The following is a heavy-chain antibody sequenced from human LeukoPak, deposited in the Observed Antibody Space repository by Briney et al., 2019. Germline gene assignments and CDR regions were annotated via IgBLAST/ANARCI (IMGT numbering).Heavy chain of an antibody. CDR1: GFTFSDYY. CDR2: INNDDVYT. CDR3: ARGTAAAPLDY. Sequence: GGSLRLSCAASGFTFSDYYMSWIRQAPGKGLEWISYINNDDVYTNYADSVKGRFTISRDNAKNSLYLQMNSLRADDTAVYYCARGTAAAPLDYWGQGTLVSVSS. V-gene: IGHV3-11*03. J-gene: IGHJ4*02. D-gene: IGHD6-13*01.